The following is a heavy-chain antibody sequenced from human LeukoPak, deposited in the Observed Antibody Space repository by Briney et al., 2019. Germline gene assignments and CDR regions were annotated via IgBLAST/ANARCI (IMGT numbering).Heavy chain of an antibody. Sequence: SETLSLTCTVSGGSITSYYWSWIRQPAGKGLEWIGYIYYSGTTNYNPSLKSRVTVSVDTSKNQFSLKLTSVTAADTAVYYCARHFDGSKASSFDFWGQGTLVTVSS. V-gene: IGHV4-59*08. D-gene: IGHD2-2*03. J-gene: IGHJ4*02. CDR2: IYYSGTT. CDR3: ARHFDGSKASSFDF. CDR1: GGSITSYY.